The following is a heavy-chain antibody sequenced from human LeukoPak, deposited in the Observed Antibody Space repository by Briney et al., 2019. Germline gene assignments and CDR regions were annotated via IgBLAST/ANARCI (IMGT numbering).Heavy chain of an antibody. Sequence: GGSLRLSCAASGFTFSSYGMHWVRQAPGKGLEWVSGISWSSGIIGYADSVKGRFTTSRDNAKNSLYLQMESLRAEDTAVYYCAKDTGSPADAITMEDNAFDIWGQGTMVTVSS. J-gene: IGHJ3*02. CDR1: GFTFSSYG. CDR3: AKDTGSPADAITMEDNAFDI. CDR2: ISWSSGII. D-gene: IGHD3-3*01. V-gene: IGHV3-9*01.